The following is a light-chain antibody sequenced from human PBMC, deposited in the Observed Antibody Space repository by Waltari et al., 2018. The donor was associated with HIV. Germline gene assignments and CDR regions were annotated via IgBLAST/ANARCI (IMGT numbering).Light chain of an antibody. CDR1: NVGSKS. CDR2: YDS. J-gene: IGLJ1*01. V-gene: IGLV3-21*04. CDR3: QVWDSSSDAYV. Sequence: SYVLAQPPSVSVAPGKTARITCGGNNVGSKSVHWYQQKPGQAPVVVIYYDSDRPSGIPERFSGYNSGNTATLTISRVEAGDEADYYCQVWDSSSDAYVFGTGTKVTVL.